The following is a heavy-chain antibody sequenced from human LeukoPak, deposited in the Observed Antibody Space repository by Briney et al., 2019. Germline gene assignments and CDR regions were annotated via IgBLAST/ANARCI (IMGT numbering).Heavy chain of an antibody. Sequence: GSLRLSCAASGFTFSDYYMSWIRQAPRKGLEWVSYISSSSSYTNYADSVKGRFTISRDNAKNSLYLQMNSLRAEDTAVYYCARDSRYYYDSSGLSWFDPWGQGTLVTVSS. V-gene: IGHV3-11*05. CDR2: ISSSSSYT. D-gene: IGHD3-22*01. CDR3: ARDSRYYYDSSGLSWFDP. CDR1: GFTFSDYY. J-gene: IGHJ5*02.